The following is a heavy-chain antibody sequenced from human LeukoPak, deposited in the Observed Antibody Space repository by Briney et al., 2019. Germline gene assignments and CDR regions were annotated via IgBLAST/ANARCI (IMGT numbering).Heavy chain of an antibody. CDR1: GYTFTSYG. CDR3: ARGRALYCSSTSCRPGYYYYMDV. CDR2: INAGNGNT. D-gene: IGHD2-2*01. J-gene: IGHJ6*03. Sequence: ASVKVSCKASGYTFTSYGISWVRQAPGQRLEWMGWINAGNGNTKYSQEFQGRVTITRDTSASTAYMELSSLRSEDMAVYYCARGRALYCSSTSCRPGYYYYMDVWGKGTTVTVSS. V-gene: IGHV1-3*03.